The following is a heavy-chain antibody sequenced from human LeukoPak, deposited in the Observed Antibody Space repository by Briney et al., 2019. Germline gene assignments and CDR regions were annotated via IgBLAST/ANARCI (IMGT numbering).Heavy chain of an antibody. CDR3: ARDKAGATVLAAFDI. CDR1: GFTFSSYS. V-gene: IGHV3-21*01. CDR2: ISSSSSYI. D-gene: IGHD1-26*01. Sequence: GGSLRLSCAASGFTFSSYSMNWVRQAPGKGLEWVSSISSSSSYIYYADSVKGRFTISGDNAKNSLYLQMNSLRAEDTAVYYCARDKAGATVLAAFDIWGQGTMVTVSS. J-gene: IGHJ3*02.